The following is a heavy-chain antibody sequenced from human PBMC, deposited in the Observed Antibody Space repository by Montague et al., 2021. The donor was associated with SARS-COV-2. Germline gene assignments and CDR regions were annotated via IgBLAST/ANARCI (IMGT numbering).Heavy chain of an antibody. J-gene: IGHJ4*02. CDR2: IYHSGSP. CDR3: ARKTIYFDY. CDR1: GDSISRSNW. V-gene: IGHV4-4*02. D-gene: IGHD1/OR15-1a*01. Sequence: SETLSLTCTVSGDSISRSNWWTWVRQPPGKGLDWIGEIYHSGSPNYNPSLKSRVTISVDRSKSQFSLNLRSVTAADTAVDYCARKTIYFDYWGQGTLVTVSS.